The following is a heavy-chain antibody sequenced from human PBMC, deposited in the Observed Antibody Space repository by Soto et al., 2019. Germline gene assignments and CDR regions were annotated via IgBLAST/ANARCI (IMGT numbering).Heavy chain of an antibody. CDR2: ISGSGGST. J-gene: IGHJ5*02. CDR3: AKDLIWRAEYNWFDP. Sequence: GGSLRLSCAASGSTFASYAMTWVGQAPGKGLEWVSAISGSGGSTYYADSVKGRFTISRDNAKNTLYLQTNSLRAEDTAVYYCAKDLIWRAEYNWFDPWGQGTLVTVSS. V-gene: IGHV3-23*01. CDR1: GSTFASYA. D-gene: IGHD1-1*01.